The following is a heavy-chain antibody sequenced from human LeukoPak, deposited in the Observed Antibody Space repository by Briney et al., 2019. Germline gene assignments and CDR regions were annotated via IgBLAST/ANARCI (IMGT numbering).Heavy chain of an antibody. CDR2: ISYDGSNK. J-gene: IGHJ4*02. CDR1: GFTFSSYG. Sequence: GGSLRLSCAASGFTFSSYGMHWVRQAPGKGLEWVAVISYDGSNKYYADSVKGRFTISRDNSKNTLYLQMNSLRVEDTAVYFCASDKDWAFDNWGQGTLVTVSS. CDR3: ASDKDWAFDN. V-gene: IGHV3-30*03. D-gene: IGHD3/OR15-3a*01.